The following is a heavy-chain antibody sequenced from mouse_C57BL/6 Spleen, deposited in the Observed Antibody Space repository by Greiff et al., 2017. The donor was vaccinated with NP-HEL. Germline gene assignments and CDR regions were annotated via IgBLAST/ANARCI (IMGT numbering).Heavy chain of an antibody. CDR3: ARGYYYGSTWFAY. Sequence: QVQLQQSGAELVRPGASVKLSCKASGYTFTDYYINWVKQRPGQGLEWIARIYPGSGNTYYNEKFKGKATLTAEKSSSTAYMQLSSLTSEDSAVYFCARGYYYGSTWFAYWGQGTLVTVSA. CDR1: GYTFTDYY. D-gene: IGHD1-1*01. V-gene: IGHV1-76*01. J-gene: IGHJ3*01. CDR2: IYPGSGNT.